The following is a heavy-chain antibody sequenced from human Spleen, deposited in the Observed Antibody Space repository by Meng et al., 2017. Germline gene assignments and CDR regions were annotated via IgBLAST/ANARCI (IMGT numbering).Heavy chain of an antibody. D-gene: IGHD4-17*01. V-gene: IGHV3-30*04. CDR2: MSYDGSNT. CDR3: ARGGDYGTFYYYYYAMDV. Sequence: GGSLRLSCAGFGFTFSKYTMHWVRQAPGKGLEWVAIMSYDGSNTYYADSVKGRFTISRDNSKNTLYLQMNSLRAEDTAVYYCARGGDYGTFYYYYYAMDVWGQGTTVTVSS. J-gene: IGHJ6*02. CDR1: GFTFSKYT.